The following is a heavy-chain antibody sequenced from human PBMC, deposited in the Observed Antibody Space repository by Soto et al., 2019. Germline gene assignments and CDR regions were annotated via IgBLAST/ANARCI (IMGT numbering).Heavy chain of an antibody. CDR1: GYTFTSYA. J-gene: IGHJ4*02. Sequence: ASVKVSCKASGYTFTSYAMHWVRQAPGQRLEWMGWINAGNGNTKYSQKFQGRVTITRDTSASTAYMELSSLRSEDTAVYYCARYSSGWYGNFDYWGQGTLVTVSS. D-gene: IGHD6-19*01. V-gene: IGHV1-3*01. CDR3: ARYSSGWYGNFDY. CDR2: INAGNGNT.